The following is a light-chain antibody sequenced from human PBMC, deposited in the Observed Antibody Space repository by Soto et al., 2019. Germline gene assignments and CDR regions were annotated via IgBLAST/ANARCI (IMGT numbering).Light chain of an antibody. J-gene: IGLJ2*01. Sequence: QSVLTQPPSVSGAPGQRVTISCTGGSSNIGAGYDVHWYHQLPGIAPKLLIYSNTNRPSGVPDRFSGSMSGTSASLAITGLQAEDEADYYCQSYDTSLSDSVFGGGTKLTVL. CDR2: SNT. CDR3: QSYDTSLSDSV. CDR1: SSNIGAGYD. V-gene: IGLV1-40*01.